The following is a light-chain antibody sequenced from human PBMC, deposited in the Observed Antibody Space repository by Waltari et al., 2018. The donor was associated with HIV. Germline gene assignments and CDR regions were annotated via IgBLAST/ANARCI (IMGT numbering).Light chain of an antibody. V-gene: IGKV3-20*01. Sequence: EIVLTQSPGTLCLSPGERATLSCRASQSVSSTYLAWYQQKPGQAPRLLIYGASSRATGIPDRFSGSGSGTDFTLTISRLGPEDFAVYYCQQYGSSSLTFGGGTKVEIK. CDR3: QQYGSSSLT. J-gene: IGKJ4*01. CDR1: QSVSSTY. CDR2: GAS.